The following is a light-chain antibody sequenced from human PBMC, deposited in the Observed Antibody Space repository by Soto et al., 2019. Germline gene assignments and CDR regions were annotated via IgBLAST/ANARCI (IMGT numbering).Light chain of an antibody. V-gene: IGKV3-20*01. CDR2: QTS. J-gene: IGKJ5*01. Sequence: EIVLTHSPGTLSLSPGERATLSCRASQSVSNNYLAWYQQKPGQAPRLLIYQTSIRAAGIPARFSGSGSGTEFTLTISSLQSEDFSVYYCQQYGSSPPITFGQGTRLEIK. CDR1: QSVSNNY. CDR3: QQYGSSPPIT.